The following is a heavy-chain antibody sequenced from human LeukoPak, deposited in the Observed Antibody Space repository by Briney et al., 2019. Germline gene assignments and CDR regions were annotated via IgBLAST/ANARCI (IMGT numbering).Heavy chain of an antibody. D-gene: IGHD3-22*01. J-gene: IGHJ6*03. CDR2: IYPGDSDT. V-gene: IGHV5-51*01. Sequence: AWESLKISCKGSGYSFTSYWIGWVRQMPGKGLEWMAIIYPGDSDTRYSPSFQGQVTISADKSISTAYLQWSSLKASDTAMYYCARQARGYYDSSGYLTYYYYYMDVWGKGTTVTVSS. CDR3: ARQARGYYDSSGYLTYYYYYMDV. CDR1: GYSFTSYW.